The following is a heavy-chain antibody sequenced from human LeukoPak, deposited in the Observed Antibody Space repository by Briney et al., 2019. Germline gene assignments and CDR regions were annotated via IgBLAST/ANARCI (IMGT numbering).Heavy chain of an antibody. CDR2: ISAYNGNT. Sequence: ASVKVSCKASGYTFTSYGISWVRQAPGQGLEWMGWISAYNGNTNYAQKLQGRVTMTTDTSTSTAYMELSSLRSEDTAVYYCARDSADYYGSSGPYIRNFQHWGQGTLVTVSS. D-gene: IGHD3-22*01. CDR1: GYTFTSYG. V-gene: IGHV1-18*01. CDR3: ARDSADYYGSSGPYIRNFQH. J-gene: IGHJ1*01.